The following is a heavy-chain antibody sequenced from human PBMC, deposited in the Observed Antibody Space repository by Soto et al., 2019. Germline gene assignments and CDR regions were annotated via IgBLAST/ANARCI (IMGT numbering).Heavy chain of an antibody. J-gene: IGHJ4*02. Sequence: TSETLSLTCTVSGGSISSNYWTWIRQPPGNGLEWIGYVYNSGSTNYNPSLKSRVTISEDTSKSQFSLKVNSMTAADTAVYYCARYRREGVAGYKLDNWGQGILVTVSS. CDR3: ARYRREGVAGYKLDN. V-gene: IGHV4-59*01. CDR2: VYNSGST. D-gene: IGHD1-1*01. CDR1: GGSISSNY.